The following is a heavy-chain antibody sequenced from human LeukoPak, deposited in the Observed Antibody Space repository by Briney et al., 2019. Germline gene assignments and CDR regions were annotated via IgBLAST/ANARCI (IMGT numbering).Heavy chain of an antibody. Sequence: ASVKVSCKASGYTFTSYGISWVRQAPGEGLEWMGWISAYNGNTNYAQKLQGRVTITTDTSTNTAYMELRSLRFDDTAVYYCARDEGSGWNTLDYWGQGTLVTVSS. J-gene: IGHJ4*02. CDR2: ISAYNGNT. D-gene: IGHD6-19*01. CDR3: ARDEGSGWNTLDY. V-gene: IGHV1-18*01. CDR1: GYTFTSYG.